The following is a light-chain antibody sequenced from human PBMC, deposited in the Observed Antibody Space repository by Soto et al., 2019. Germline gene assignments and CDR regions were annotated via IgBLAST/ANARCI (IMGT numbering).Light chain of an antibody. CDR2: RNN. V-gene: IGLV1-47*01. Sequence: QSVLTQPPSASGTPGQRVTISCSGSSSNIGSNYVYWYQQLPGTAPKLLIYRNNQRPSGVPDRFSGSKSGTSASLASSGLRSEDEVDYYCAAWDDSLSGPWVFGGGTKLTVL. J-gene: IGLJ3*02. CDR3: AAWDDSLSGPWV. CDR1: SSNIGSNY.